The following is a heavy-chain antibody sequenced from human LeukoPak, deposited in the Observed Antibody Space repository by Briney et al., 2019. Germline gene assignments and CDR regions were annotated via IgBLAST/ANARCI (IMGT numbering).Heavy chain of an antibody. Sequence: PGGSLRLSCAASGFTFSSYWMSWVRQAPGKGLEWVANIKQDGSEKYYVDSVKGRFTISRDNAKNSLYLQMNSLRAEDTAVYYCAKDDYSNYVRQLKNDPWGQGTLVTVSS. V-gene: IGHV3-7*01. CDR1: GFTFSSYW. J-gene: IGHJ5*02. CDR2: IKQDGSEK. CDR3: AKDDYSNYVRQLKNDP. D-gene: IGHD4-11*01.